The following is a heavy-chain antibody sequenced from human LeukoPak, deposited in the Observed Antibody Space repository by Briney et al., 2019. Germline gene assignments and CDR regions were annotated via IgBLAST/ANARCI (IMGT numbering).Heavy chain of an antibody. D-gene: IGHD6-13*01. CDR3: AREASGGTWSYFDF. CDR1: GVIFSRYE. CDR2: ITSSGSTK. V-gene: IGHV3-48*03. J-gene: IGHJ4*02. Sequence: GGSLRLSCAASGVIFSRYEMNWVRQAPEKGLEWISYITSSGSTKFYADSVKGRFTISRDNAKSSLSLQMNSLTAADTGVYFCAREASGGTWSYFDFWGQGSLVTVSS.